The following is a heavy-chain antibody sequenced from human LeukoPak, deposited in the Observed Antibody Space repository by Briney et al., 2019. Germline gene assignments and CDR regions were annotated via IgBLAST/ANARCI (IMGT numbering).Heavy chain of an antibody. CDR2: IFPGDSDI. CDR3: VRYALQCCRDSRCFTSFYYYGVDV. D-gene: IGHD4-11*01. J-gene: IGHJ6*02. CDR1: GYRLIHYW. Sequence: GEFLKIFCQGSGYRLIHYWIGWGRPMPGEGLEWRGIIFPGDSDIKLSPFFQGQVTISPDKSIATAYLQWNSPKAPDTASYFCVRYALQCCRDSRCFTSFYYYGVDVWGQGTTVTVSS. V-gene: IGHV5-51*01.